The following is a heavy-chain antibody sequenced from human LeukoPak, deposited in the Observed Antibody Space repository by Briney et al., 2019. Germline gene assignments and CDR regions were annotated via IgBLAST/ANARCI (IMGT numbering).Heavy chain of an antibody. CDR1: GFTFSSYG. J-gene: IGHJ4*02. V-gene: IGHV3-21*01. CDR3: ATEFLGAVAETGDY. Sequence: PGGSLRLSCAASGFTFSSYGMHWVRQAPGKGLEWVSSISSTSSNIYYADSVKGRFTISRDNAKKSLYLQMNSLRAEDTAVYYCATEFLGAVAETGDYWGQGTLVKVSS. CDR2: ISSTSSNI. D-gene: IGHD6-19*01.